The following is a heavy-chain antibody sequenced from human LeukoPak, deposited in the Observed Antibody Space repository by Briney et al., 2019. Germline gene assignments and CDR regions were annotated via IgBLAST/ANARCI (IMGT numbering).Heavy chain of an antibody. Sequence: GGSLRLSCAASGFTFSSYDMNWVRQAPGKGLEWVSYINTISSTKYYADSVKGRFTISRDNSKNTLYLQMNSLRAEDTAVYYCARDAAPFGPFGELPWGYWGQGTLVTVSS. CDR3: ARDAAPFGPFGELPWGY. J-gene: IGHJ4*02. CDR2: INTISSTK. D-gene: IGHD3-10*01. CDR1: GFTFSSYD. V-gene: IGHV3-48*01.